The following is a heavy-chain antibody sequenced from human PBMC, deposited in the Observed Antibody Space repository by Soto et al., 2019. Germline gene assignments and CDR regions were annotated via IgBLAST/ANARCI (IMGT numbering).Heavy chain of an antibody. CDR2: IYPGDSDT. V-gene: IGHV5-51*01. J-gene: IGHJ6*03. Sequence: EVQLVQSGAEVKKPGESLKISCKGSGYSFTSYWIGLVRQMPGKGLEWMGIIYPGDSDTRYSPSFQGQVTISADKSISTAYLQWSSLKASDTAMYYCARHTGNSRFGGPGGDYMDVWGKGTTVTVSS. CDR3: ARHTGNSRFGGPGGDYMDV. CDR1: GYSFTSYW. D-gene: IGHD3-10*01.